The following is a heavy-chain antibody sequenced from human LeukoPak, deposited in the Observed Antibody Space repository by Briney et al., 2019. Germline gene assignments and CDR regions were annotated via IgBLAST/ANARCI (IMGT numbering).Heavy chain of an antibody. J-gene: IGHJ4*02. CDR2: IIPLFGTA. V-gene: IGHV1-69*05. CDR3: ARGFHYDSSGYYYFY. D-gene: IGHD3-22*01. Sequence: ASVKVSCKASGGTFSSYAISWVRQAPGQGLEWMGGIIPLFGTANYAQKFQGRLTITTDESTSTAYMELSSLRSEDTAVYYCARGFHYDSSGYYYFYWGQGTRVTVSS. CDR1: GGTFSSYA.